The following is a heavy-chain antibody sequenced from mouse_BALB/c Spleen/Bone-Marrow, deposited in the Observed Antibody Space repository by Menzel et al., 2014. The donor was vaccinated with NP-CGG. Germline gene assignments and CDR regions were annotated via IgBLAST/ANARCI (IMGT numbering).Heavy chain of an antibody. Sequence: VQLAESGPELKKPGETVKISCKASGYTFTNSGMNWVKQAPGKGLKWMGWINTSTGEPTYADDFKGRFAFSLETSTNTAFLQINNLKNEDTATYFCARERAQLAWFGYWGQGTLVTVSA. D-gene: IGHD4-1*02. CDR3: ARERAQLAWFGY. J-gene: IGHJ3*01. CDR1: GYTFTNSG. CDR2: INTSTGEP. V-gene: IGHV9-3-1*01.